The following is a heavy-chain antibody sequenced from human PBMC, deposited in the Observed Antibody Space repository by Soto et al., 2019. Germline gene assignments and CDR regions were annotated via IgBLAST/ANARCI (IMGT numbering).Heavy chain of an antibody. V-gene: IGHV3-23*01. D-gene: IGHD2-21*02. CDR1: GFSFSKYA. CDR3: AKDAVPGDGLWLVAD. Sequence: DVQLLESGGGLVQPGGSLRLSCAASGFSFSKYAMIWVRQAPGKGQEWVSGITGSGGTIEYAASVKGRFTNSRDNSKNTVHLQMTRLRAEDTAMYYCAKDAVPGDGLWLVADWGQGTLVTVS. J-gene: IGHJ4*02. CDR2: ITGSGGTI.